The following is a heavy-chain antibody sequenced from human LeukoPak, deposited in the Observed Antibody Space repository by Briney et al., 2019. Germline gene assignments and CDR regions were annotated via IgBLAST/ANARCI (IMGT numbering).Heavy chain of an antibody. CDR2: ISYDGSNK. J-gene: IGHJ5*02. CDR3: AKDRIAAAANWFDP. Sequence: PGRSLRLSCAASGFTFSSYGMHWVRQAPGKGLEWVAVISYDGSNKYCADSVKGRFTISRDNSKNTLYLQMNSLRAEDTAVYYCAKDRIAAAANWFDPWGQGTLVTVSS. D-gene: IGHD6-13*01. CDR1: GFTFSSYG. V-gene: IGHV3-30*18.